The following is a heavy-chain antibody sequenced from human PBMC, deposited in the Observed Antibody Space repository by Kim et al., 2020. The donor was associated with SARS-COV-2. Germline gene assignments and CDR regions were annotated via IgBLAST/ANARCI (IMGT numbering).Heavy chain of an antibody. D-gene: IGHD3-3*02. V-gene: IGHV4-34*01. J-gene: IGHJ4*02. CDR2: INHSGST. CDR3: ARFSPPRRVDY. CDR1: GGSFSGYY. Sequence: SETLSLTCAVYGGSFSGYYWSWIRQPPGKGLEWIGEINHSGSTNYNPSLKSRVTISVDTSKNQFSLKLSSVTAADTAVYYCARFSPPRRVDYWGQGTLVTVSS.